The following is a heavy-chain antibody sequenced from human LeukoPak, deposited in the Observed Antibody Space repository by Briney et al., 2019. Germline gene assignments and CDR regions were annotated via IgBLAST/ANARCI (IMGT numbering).Heavy chain of an antibody. CDR2: IEKNGSGK. CDR3: TTDRWYSADH. D-gene: IGHD2-15*01. V-gene: IGHV3-7*03. J-gene: IGHJ5*02. Sequence: GGSLRLSCAASGFTFSSDAMTWVRQAPGKGLEWVAIIEKNGSGKNYVDSVKGRFIISRDNAKNSLFLQMDSLKVEDTAIYYCTTDRWYSADHWGQGTLVTVSS. CDR1: GFTFSSDA.